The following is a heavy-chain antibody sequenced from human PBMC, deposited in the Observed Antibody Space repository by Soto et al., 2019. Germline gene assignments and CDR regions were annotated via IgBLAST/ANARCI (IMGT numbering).Heavy chain of an antibody. CDR2: ISSSGDSI. CDR3: TRDLNSRY. CDR1: GFTFSSHS. D-gene: IGHD5-18*01. Sequence: EVQLVESGGGLVQPGGSLRLSCAASGFTFSSHSMNWVRQAPGRGLEWISYISSSGDSIYYEDSVKGRFTISRDEARSSLDLQMNSLGAEDTAVYSCTRDLNSRYWGQGTLVTVSS. V-gene: IGHV3-48*01. J-gene: IGHJ4*02.